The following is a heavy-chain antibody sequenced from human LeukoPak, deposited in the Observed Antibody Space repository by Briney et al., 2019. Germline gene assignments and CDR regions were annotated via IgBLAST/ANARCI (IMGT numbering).Heavy chain of an antibody. CDR3: ARIAAKVKYYFDY. Sequence: SETLSLTCTVSGGSIRSDSWNWIRQPPGKGLEWIGYIYYSGSTKYNPSLKSRVTISVDTSKNQFSLKLSSVTAADTAVYYCARIAAKVKYYFDYWGQGTLVTVSS. D-gene: IGHD6-13*01. J-gene: IGHJ4*02. CDR1: GGSIRSDS. V-gene: IGHV4-59*01. CDR2: IYYSGST.